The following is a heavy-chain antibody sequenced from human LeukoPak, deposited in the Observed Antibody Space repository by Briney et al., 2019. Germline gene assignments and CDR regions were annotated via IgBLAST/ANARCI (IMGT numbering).Heavy chain of an antibody. Sequence: PGGSLRLSCAAPGFTFSSYSMNWVRQAPGKGLEWVSSISSSSSYIYYADSVKGRFTISRDNAKNSLYLQMNSLRAEDTAVYYCARVGRIYCGGDCYSYYFDYWGQGTLVTVSS. J-gene: IGHJ4*02. V-gene: IGHV3-21*01. D-gene: IGHD2-21*01. CDR3: ARVGRIYCGGDCYSYYFDY. CDR1: GFTFSSYS. CDR2: ISSSSSYI.